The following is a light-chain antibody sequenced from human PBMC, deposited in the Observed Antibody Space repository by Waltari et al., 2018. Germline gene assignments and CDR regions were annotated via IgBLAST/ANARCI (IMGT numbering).Light chain of an antibody. CDR1: SSDVGGYNY. Sequence: QSALTQPASVSGSPGQSITLSCTATSSDVGGYNYVSWYQQPPGKAPKLMIYDVSKRPSGVSNRFSGSKSGNTASLTISGLQAEDEADYYCSSYTSSSTWVFGGGTKLTVL. V-gene: IGLV2-14*01. CDR3: SSYTSSSTWV. J-gene: IGLJ2*01. CDR2: DVS.